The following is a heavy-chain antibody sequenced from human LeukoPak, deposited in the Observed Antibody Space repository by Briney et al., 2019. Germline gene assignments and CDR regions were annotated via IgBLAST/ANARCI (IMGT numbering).Heavy chain of an antibody. D-gene: IGHD3-16*01. CDR2: ISAYNGNT. CDR1: GYTFTSYG. CDR3: ARVEAVPYMGESWFDP. V-gene: IGHV1-18*01. J-gene: IGHJ5*02. Sequence: GASVKVSCKASGYTFTSYGISWVRQAPGQGLEWMGWISAYNGNTNYAQKLQGRVTMTTDTSTSTAYMELRSLRSDDTAVYYCARVEAVPYMGESWFDPWGQGTLVTVSS.